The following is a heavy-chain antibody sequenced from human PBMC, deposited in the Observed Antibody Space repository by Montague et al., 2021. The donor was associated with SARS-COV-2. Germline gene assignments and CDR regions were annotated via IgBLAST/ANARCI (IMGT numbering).Heavy chain of an antibody. Sequence: TLSLTCTVSGGSISSGSYYWSWIRQPAGRGMEWIGRIYASGSTKYNPSLKSRVTISVDTSKNQSSLKVSSVTAADTAVYYCARDLSSSWSYWFDPWGQGTLVTVSS. CDR2: IYASGST. CDR3: ARDLSSSWSYWFDP. V-gene: IGHV4-61*02. D-gene: IGHD6-13*01. CDR1: GGSISSGSYY. J-gene: IGHJ5*02.